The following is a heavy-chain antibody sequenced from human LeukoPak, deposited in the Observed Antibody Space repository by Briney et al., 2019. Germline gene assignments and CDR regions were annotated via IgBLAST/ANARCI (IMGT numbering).Heavy chain of an antibody. Sequence: PGRSLRLSCAASGFTFSSYGMHWVRQAPGKGLEWVAVISYDGSNKYYADSVKGRFTISRDNSKNTLYLQMNSLRAEDTAVYYCAKDGSGLTYYFDQWGQGTLVTVSS. J-gene: IGHJ4*02. CDR1: GFTFSSYG. CDR3: AKDGSGLTYYFDQ. V-gene: IGHV3-30*18. D-gene: IGHD5-12*01. CDR2: ISYDGSNK.